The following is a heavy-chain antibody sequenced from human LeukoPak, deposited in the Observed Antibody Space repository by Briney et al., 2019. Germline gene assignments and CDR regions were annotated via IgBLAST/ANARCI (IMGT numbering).Heavy chain of an antibody. CDR2: IYYSGST. D-gene: IGHD5-18*01. CDR3: ARSWVKLAKIQKYAFDI. CDR1: GFSTSSYY. J-gene: IGHJ3*02. Sequence: SETLSLTCSASGFSTSSYYWTWIRQPPGKGLECIGYIYYSGSTNYNPSLQSRVTISLDTSKNQFSLKLSSVTAADTAVYYCARSWVKLAKIQKYAFDIWGQGTMVTVSS. V-gene: IGHV4-59*01.